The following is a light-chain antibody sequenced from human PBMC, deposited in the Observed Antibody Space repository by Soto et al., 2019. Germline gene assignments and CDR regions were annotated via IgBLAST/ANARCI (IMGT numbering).Light chain of an antibody. CDR3: QQSYSTPR. CDR2: AAS. CDR1: QTIRNY. Sequence: DIQMTQSPSPLSASVGDRVTITCRASQTIRNYLNWYQQKPGEAPKLLIYAASRLQSGVPSRFRGSVSGTDFTLTINTLQPEDMATYYCQQSYSTPRFGGGTKVEIK. J-gene: IGKJ4*01. V-gene: IGKV1-39*01.